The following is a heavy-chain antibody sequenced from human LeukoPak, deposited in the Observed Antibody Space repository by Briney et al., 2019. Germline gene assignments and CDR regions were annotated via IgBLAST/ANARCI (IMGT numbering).Heavy chain of an antibody. V-gene: IGHV4-39*01. D-gene: IGHD3-10*01. CDR2: IYYSGST. CDR1: GGSISSSSYY. J-gene: IGHJ6*03. Sequence: SETLSLTCTVSGGSISSSSYYWGWIRQPPGKGLEWIGSIYYSGSTDYIPSRKSRVTISVDTSKNQFSLRLSSVTAADTAVYYCARHGARPSITMVRGVTPYYYMDVWGKGTTVTVSS. CDR3: ARHGARPSITMVRGVTPYYYMDV.